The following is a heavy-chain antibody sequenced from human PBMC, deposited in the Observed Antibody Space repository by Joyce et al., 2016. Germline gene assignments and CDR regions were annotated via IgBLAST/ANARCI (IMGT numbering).Heavy chain of an antibody. CDR1: GGTFSSYA. D-gene: IGHD3-10*01. V-gene: IGHV1-69*01. J-gene: IGHJ6*02. Sequence: QVQLVQSGAEVKKPGSSVKVSCKASGGTFSSYAISWVRQAPGQGPEWIGWNTPNFGTRYYAQKFQGRVRMTAAESTSTAYMELASLRSEDTAVYYCARGGTRVGVIYEYSGMDVWGQGTTVTVS. CDR2: NTPNFGTR. CDR3: ARGGTRVGVIYEYSGMDV.